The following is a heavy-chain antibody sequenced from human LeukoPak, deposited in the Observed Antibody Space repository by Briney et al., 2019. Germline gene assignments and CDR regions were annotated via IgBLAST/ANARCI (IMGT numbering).Heavy chain of an antibody. V-gene: IGHV3-23*01. CDR2: ISGSGGST. Sequence: GGSLRLSCAASGFTFSSYAMIWVRQAPGKGLEWVSAISGSGGSTYYADSVKGRFTISRDNSKNALILQMNSLRAEDTAVYYCAKSDYGAYFDFWGQGTLVTVSS. D-gene: IGHD4-17*01. CDR3: AKSDYGAYFDF. CDR1: GFTFSSYA. J-gene: IGHJ4*02.